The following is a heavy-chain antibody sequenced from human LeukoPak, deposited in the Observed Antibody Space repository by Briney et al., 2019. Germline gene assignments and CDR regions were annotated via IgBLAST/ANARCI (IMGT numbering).Heavy chain of an antibody. CDR3: ASIVAISSGWFDY. J-gene: IGHJ4*02. D-gene: IGHD6-19*01. Sequence: SVKVSCKASGGTFSSYAISWVRQAPGQGLEWMGRIIPILGIANYAQKFQGRVTITADKSTSTAYMELSSLRSEDTAVYYCASIVAISSGWFDYWGQGTLVTVSS. V-gene: IGHV1-69*04. CDR1: GGTFSSYA. CDR2: IIPILGIA.